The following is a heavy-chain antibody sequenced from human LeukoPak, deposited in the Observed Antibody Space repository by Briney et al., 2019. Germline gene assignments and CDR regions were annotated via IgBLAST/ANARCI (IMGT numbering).Heavy chain of an antibody. CDR2: INQDGSEK. J-gene: IGHJ6*02. CDR1: GFTFSNYW. V-gene: IGHV3-7*02. D-gene: IGHD4/OR15-4a*01. Sequence: GGSLRLSCAASGFTFSNYWMSWVRQAPGKGLEWVANINQDGSEKYFVDSVKGRFTISRDNAKNSLYLQMNSLRAEDTAVYYCARGAVYYYGMDIWGQGTTVTVSS. CDR3: ARGAVYYYGMDI.